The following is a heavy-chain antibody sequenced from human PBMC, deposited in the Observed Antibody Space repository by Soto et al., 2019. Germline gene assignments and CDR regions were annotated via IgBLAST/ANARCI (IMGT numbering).Heavy chain of an antibody. CDR1: GGSISSYY. V-gene: IGHV4-4*07. CDR2: IYTSRST. CDR3: ARDRYSYGYGGYYYYYGMDV. Sequence: SSETLSLTCTVSGGSISSYYWSWIRQPAGKGLEWIGRIYTSRSTNYNPSLKSRVTMSVDTSKNQFSLKLSSVTAADTAVYYCARDRYSYGYGGYYYYYGMDVWGQGTTVT. D-gene: IGHD5-18*01. J-gene: IGHJ6*02.